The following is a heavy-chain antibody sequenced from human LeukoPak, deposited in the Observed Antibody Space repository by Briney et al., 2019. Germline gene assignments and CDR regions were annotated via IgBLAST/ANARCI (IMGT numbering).Heavy chain of an antibody. Sequence: SETLSLTCTVSGGSISSSNYYWGWIRQPPGKGLEWIGSIHDTGITFYNPSLKSRVTISLDTSKNQFSLKLISVTAADTAVYYCAREATSYSYYLDYWGQGSLVTVSS. D-gene: IGHD4-11*01. CDR3: AREATSYSYYLDY. CDR1: GGSISSSNYY. J-gene: IGHJ4*02. V-gene: IGHV4-39*07. CDR2: IHDTGIT.